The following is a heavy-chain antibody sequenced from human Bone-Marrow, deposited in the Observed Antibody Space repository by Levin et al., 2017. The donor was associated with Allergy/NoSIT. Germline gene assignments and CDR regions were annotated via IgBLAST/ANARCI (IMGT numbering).Heavy chain of an antibody. Sequence: VASVKVSCKASGYTFTRYDINWVRQAIGQGLEWMEWMNPNSGNTGYAPKFQGRVTMTRNTSTGTALMELTSLRSEDTAVYYCTRGAFDSNYHFYMDVWGKGTTVTVSS. V-gene: IGHV1-8*01. D-gene: IGHD4-11*01. CDR1: GYTFTRYD. CDR3: TRGAFDSNYHFYMDV. J-gene: IGHJ6*03. CDR2: MNPNSGNT.